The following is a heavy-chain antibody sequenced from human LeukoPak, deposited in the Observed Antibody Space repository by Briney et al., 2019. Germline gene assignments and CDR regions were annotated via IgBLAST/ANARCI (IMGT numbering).Heavy chain of an antibody. V-gene: IGHV3-21*01. D-gene: IGHD1-26*01. Sequence: GGSLRLSCAASGFTFSSYSMNWVRQAPGKGLEWVSSISSSSSYIYYADSVKGRFTISRDNAKNSLYLQMNSLRAEDTAVYYCAREERPGWELDYYHGMDVWGQGTTVTVS. CDR2: ISSSSSYI. CDR3: AREERPGWELDYYHGMDV. CDR1: GFTFSSYS. J-gene: IGHJ6*02.